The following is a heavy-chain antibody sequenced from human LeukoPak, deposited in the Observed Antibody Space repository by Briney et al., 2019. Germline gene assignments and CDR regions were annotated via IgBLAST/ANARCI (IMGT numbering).Heavy chain of an antibody. Sequence: GGSLRLSCAASGFTFSSYSMNWVRQAPGKGLEWVSYISRSSSTIYYADSVKGRFTISRDNSRNTLYLQLNSLRAEDTAVYYCAKDQLNYYDSSGYGHDAFDIWGQGTMVTVSS. CDR3: AKDQLNYYDSSGYGHDAFDI. V-gene: IGHV3-48*01. CDR2: ISRSSSTI. D-gene: IGHD3-22*01. J-gene: IGHJ3*02. CDR1: GFTFSSYS.